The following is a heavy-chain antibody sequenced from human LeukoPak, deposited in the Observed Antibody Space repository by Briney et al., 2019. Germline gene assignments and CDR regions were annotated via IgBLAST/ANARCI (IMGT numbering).Heavy chain of an antibody. V-gene: IGHV5-51*01. Sequence: PGESLKISCKGSGYSFTSYWIGWVRQMPGKGLEWMGIIYPGDSDTSYSPSFQGQVTISADKSISTAYLQWSSLKASDTAMYYCARSQLGISESGAMDVWGKGTTVTISS. CDR1: GYSFTSYW. J-gene: IGHJ6*04. D-gene: IGHD1-1*01. CDR2: IYPGDSDT. CDR3: ARSQLGISESGAMDV.